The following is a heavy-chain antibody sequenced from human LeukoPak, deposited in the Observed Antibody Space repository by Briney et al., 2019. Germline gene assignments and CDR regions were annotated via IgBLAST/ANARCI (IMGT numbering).Heavy chain of an antibody. CDR3: ARGDGSGWYGYYYYGMDV. V-gene: IGHV1-69*05. CDR2: IIPIFGTA. D-gene: IGHD6-19*01. Sequence: ASVKVSCKASGGTFSSYAISWVRQAPGQGLEWMGGIIPIFGTANYAQKFQGRVTMTRDTSTSTVYMELSSLRSEDTAVYYCARGDGSGWYGYYYYGMDVWGQGTTVTVSS. J-gene: IGHJ6*02. CDR1: GGTFSSYA.